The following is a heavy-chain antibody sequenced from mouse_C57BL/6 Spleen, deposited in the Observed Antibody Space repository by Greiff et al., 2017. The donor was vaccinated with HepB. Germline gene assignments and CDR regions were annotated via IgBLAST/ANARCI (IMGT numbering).Heavy chain of an antibody. J-gene: IGHJ4*01. D-gene: IGHD1-1*01. V-gene: IGHV2-2*01. Sequence: QVQLKESGPGLVQPSQRLSIPCTVSGFSFTSYGVHWVRQSPGKGLEWLGVIWSGGSTDYNAAFISRLSISKDNSKSQVFFKMNSLQADDTAIYYCARNGVITTAPGAMDYWGQGTSVTVSS. CDR3: ARNGVITTAPGAMDY. CDR1: GFSFTSYG. CDR2: IWSGGST.